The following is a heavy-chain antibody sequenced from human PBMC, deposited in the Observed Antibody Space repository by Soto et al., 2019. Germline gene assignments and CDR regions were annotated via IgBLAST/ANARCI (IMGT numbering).Heavy chain of an antibody. V-gene: IGHV1-69*02. D-gene: IGHD3-10*01. J-gene: IGHJ4*02. CDR3: ATNYGSGSTHFDY. Sequence: QVQLVQSGAEVKKPGSSVKVSCTASEGTFNSYTISWVRQAPGQGLEWMGRVVPILGMADFARKFQGRVMITADKSTSTAYMVLSSLRSADTAVYYWATNYGSGSTHFDYWGQGTLVTVSS. CDR1: EGTFNSYT. CDR2: VVPILGMA.